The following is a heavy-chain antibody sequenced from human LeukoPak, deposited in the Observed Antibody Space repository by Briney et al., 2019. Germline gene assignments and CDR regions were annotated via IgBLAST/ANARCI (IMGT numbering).Heavy chain of an antibody. Sequence: GGSLRLSCAASGFTFSSYSMNWVRQAPGKGLEWVSSISSSSSYIYYADSVKGRFTISRDNAKNSLYLQMNSLRAEDTAVYYCARVGRIKYYYDSSGYDLYYFDYWGQGTLVTVPS. CDR1: GFTFSSYS. J-gene: IGHJ4*02. D-gene: IGHD3-22*01. CDR3: ARVGRIKYYYDSSGYDLYYFDY. V-gene: IGHV3-21*01. CDR2: ISSSSSYI.